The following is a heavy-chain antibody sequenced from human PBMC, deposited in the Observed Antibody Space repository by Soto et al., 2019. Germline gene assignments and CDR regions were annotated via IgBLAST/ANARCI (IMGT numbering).Heavy chain of an antibody. CDR1: GGSISSSSYY. CDR2: IYYSGST. CDR3: MGDTAMVTFY. V-gene: IGHV4-39*01. Sequence: SETLSLTCTVSGGSISSSSYYWGWIRQPPGKGLEWIGSIYYSGSTYYNPSLKSRVTISVDTSKNQFSLKLSSVTAADTAVYYCMGDTAMVTFYWGQGTLVTVSS. J-gene: IGHJ4*02. D-gene: IGHD5-18*01.